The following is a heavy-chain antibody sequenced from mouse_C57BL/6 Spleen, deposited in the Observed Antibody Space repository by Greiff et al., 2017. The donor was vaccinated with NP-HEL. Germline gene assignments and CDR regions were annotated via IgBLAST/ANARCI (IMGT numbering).Heavy chain of an antibody. V-gene: IGHV5-17*01. Sequence: EVQLQESGGGLVKPGGSLKLSCAASGFTFSDYGMHWVRQAPEKGLEWVAYISSGSSTIYYADTVKGRFTLSRDNAKNTLFLQMASLGSEDTARYYCARAGPYAMDYWGQGTSVTVSS. J-gene: IGHJ4*01. CDR1: GFTFSDYG. CDR2: ISSGSSTI. CDR3: ARAGPYAMDY.